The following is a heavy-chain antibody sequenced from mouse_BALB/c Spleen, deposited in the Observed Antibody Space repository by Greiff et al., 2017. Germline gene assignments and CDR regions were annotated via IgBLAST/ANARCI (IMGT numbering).Heavy chain of an antibody. CDR1: GDSITSGY. J-gene: IGHJ2*01. Sequence: VQLQQSGPSLVKPSQTLSLTCSVTGDSITSGYWNWIRKFPGNKLEYMGYISYSGSTYYNPSLKSRISITRDTSKNQYYLQLNSVTTEDTATYYCARYYYGSSLSFDYWGQGTTLTVSS. CDR3: ARYYYGSSLSFDY. D-gene: IGHD1-1*01. V-gene: IGHV3-8*02. CDR2: ISYSGST.